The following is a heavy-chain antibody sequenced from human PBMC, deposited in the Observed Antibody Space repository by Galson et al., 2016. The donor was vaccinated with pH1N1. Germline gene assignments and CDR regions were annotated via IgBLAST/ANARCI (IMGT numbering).Heavy chain of an antibody. CDR2: IYLDDSDT. Sequence: QSGAEVKKPGESLKISCKGSGYGFPTSWIGWVRQMPGKGLEWMGSIYLDDSDTRYSPSFQGQVTISADKSIRTTYLQWSSLKASDTGIYYCARHVALDPPVEYYYIDVWGKGTTVIVSS. J-gene: IGHJ6*03. V-gene: IGHV5-51*01. CDR1: GYGFPTSW. D-gene: IGHD1-1*01. CDR3: ARHVALDPPVEYYYIDV.